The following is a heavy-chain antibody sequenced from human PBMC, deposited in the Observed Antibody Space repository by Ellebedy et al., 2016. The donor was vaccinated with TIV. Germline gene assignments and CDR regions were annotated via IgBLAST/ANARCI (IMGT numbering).Heavy chain of an antibody. CDR1: GFTFIFSA. J-gene: IGHJ2*01. Sequence: ASVKVSCKASGFTFIFSAIHWVRQAPGQGLEWMGWINAGNGITKYSQRFQGRVTITTDTSASTAYMEVGSLTSEDTAVYYCARAIYGASYLWGRGTLVTVSS. CDR2: INAGNGIT. V-gene: IGHV1-3*01. D-gene: IGHD4-17*01. CDR3: ARAIYGASYL.